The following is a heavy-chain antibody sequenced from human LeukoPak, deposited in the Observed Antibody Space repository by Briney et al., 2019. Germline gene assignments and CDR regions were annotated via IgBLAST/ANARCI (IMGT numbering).Heavy chain of an antibody. CDR3: AKDRSPGILTGYYPN. CDR1: GFTFRNYA. CDR2: VSAGGEST. Sequence: PGGSLRLSCAAAGFTFRNYAMSWARQAPGKGLEWVSAVSAGGESTYYADSVRGRFTISRDNSKNTLFLQMNSLRAEDTALYYCAKDRSPGILTGYYPNWGQGTLVIVSS. V-gene: IGHV3-23*01. D-gene: IGHD3-9*01. J-gene: IGHJ4*02.